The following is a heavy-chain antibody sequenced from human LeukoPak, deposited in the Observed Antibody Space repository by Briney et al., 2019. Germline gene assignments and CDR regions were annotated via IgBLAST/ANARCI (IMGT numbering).Heavy chain of an antibody. CDR1: GFTFSSCA. V-gene: IGHV3-30-3*01. J-gene: IGHJ4*02. Sequence: GGSLRLSCAASGFTFSSCAMHWVRQAPGKGLEWVEVISYDGSNKYYADSVKGRFTISRDNSKNTLYLQMNSLRAEDTAVYYCAREYYYDSSGYPGGFNYWGQGTLVTVSS. D-gene: IGHD3-22*01. CDR2: ISYDGSNK. CDR3: AREYYYDSSGYPGGFNY.